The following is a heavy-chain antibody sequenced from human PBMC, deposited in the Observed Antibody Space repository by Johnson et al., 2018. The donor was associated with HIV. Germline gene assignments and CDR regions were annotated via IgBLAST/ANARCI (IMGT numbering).Heavy chain of an antibody. CDR1: GFTFSSYG. CDR3: AREMVAAKDAFDI. J-gene: IGHJ3*02. Sequence: QMQLVESGGGVVQPGRSLRLSCAASGFTFSSYGMHWVRQAPGKGLEWVAVISYDGSNKYYADSVKGRFTISRDNSKNTLYLQMDSLRAEDTAVYFCAREMVAAKDAFDIWGQGTMVTVSS. D-gene: IGHD2-15*01. V-gene: IGHV3-30*03. CDR2: ISYDGSNK.